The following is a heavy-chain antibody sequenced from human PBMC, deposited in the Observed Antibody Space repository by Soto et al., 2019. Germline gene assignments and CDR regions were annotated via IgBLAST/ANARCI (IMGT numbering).Heavy chain of an antibody. J-gene: IGHJ5*02. CDR1: GGSFSSADYY. V-gene: IGHV4-30-4*01. Sequence: PSETLSLTCTVSGGSFSSADYYWTWIRQPPGKGLEWIVYIYYSGSTYYNPSLKSRITISMDTSKTQFSLELTSVTAADPAVYYGFSAHGAYSHVDSWGQGTLVTVS. CDR3: FSAHGAYSHVDS. D-gene: IGHD4-17*01. CDR2: IYYSGST.